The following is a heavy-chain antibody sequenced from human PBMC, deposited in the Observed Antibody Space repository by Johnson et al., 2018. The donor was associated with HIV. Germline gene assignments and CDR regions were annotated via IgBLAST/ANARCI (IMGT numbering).Heavy chain of an antibody. V-gene: IGHV3-30-3*02. CDR1: GFIFSTYA. J-gene: IGHJ3*02. Sequence: QVQLVESGGGLVQPGGSLRLSCAASGFIFSTYAIHWVRQAPGKGLEWVAVISYDGSYKYFADSVKGRFTISRDNSKNTLYLQMNSLRPEDTAVYYCASGGHYDLNAFDIWGQGTMVTVSS. CDR2: ISYDGSYK. CDR3: ASGGHYDLNAFDI. D-gene: IGHD3-16*01.